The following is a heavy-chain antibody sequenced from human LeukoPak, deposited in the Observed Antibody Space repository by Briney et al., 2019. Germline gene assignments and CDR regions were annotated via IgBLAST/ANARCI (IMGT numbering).Heavy chain of an antibody. V-gene: IGHV3-23*01. Sequence: GGSLRLSCAASGFTFSSYAMSWVRQAPGKGLEWVSAISGSGGSTYYADSVKGRFTISRDNSKNTLYLQTNSLRAEDTAVYYCASYGSGSYYNFDYWGQGTLVTVSS. J-gene: IGHJ4*02. CDR2: ISGSGGST. CDR3: ASYGSGSYYNFDY. D-gene: IGHD3-10*01. CDR1: GFTFSSYA.